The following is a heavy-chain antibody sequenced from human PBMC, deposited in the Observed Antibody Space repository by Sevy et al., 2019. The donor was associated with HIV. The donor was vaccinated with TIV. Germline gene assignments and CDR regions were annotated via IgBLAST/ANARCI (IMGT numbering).Heavy chain of an antibody. J-gene: IGHJ3*02. CDR2: IYSGGSR. CDR3: ARVSEQQLNAFDI. Sequence: GGSLRLSCAASGFTVSSSYMSWVRQAPGKGLEWVSVIYSGGSRYYADSVKGRFTISRDNSKNTLYLQMNSLRAEDTVVYYCARVSEQQLNAFDIWGQGTMVTVSS. CDR1: GFTVSSSY. V-gene: IGHV3-53*01. D-gene: IGHD6-13*01.